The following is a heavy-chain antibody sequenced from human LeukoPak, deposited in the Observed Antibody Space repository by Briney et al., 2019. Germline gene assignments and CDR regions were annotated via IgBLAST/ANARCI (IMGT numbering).Heavy chain of an antibody. V-gene: IGHV4-34*01. CDR1: GGSFSGYY. Sequence: PSETLSLTCAVHGGSFSGYYWTWIRQPPGKGLEWIGEIYHSGSTNYNPSLKSRVTISVDKSKNQFSLKLSSVTAADTAVYYCAAKDYYDSSGYLNYWGQGTLVTVSS. D-gene: IGHD3-22*01. CDR3: AAKDYYDSSGYLNY. CDR2: IYHSGST. J-gene: IGHJ4*02.